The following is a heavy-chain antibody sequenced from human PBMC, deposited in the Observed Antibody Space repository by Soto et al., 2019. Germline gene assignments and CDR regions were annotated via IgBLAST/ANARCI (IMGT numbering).Heavy chain of an antibody. CDR2: IDPSDSYT. Sequence: GESLKISCKASGYRFTSYWISWVRQMPGKGLEWMGRIDPSDSYTNYSPSFQGHVTISADKSISTAYLQWSSLKASDTAMYYCARQHSSGWQRSNDYWGQGTLVTVSS. V-gene: IGHV5-10-1*01. J-gene: IGHJ4*02. CDR1: GYRFTSYW. CDR3: ARQHSSGWQRSNDY. D-gene: IGHD6-19*01.